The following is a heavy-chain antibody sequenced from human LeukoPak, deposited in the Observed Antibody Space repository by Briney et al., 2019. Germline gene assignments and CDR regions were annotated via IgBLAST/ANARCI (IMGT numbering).Heavy chain of an antibody. Sequence: GGSLRLSCAASGFTFSSYEMNWVRQAPGKGLEWVSYISSSGSTIYYADSVKGRFTISRDNAKNSLYLQMNSLRAEDTALYYCAKDSSYRYSSSSHFDYWGQGTLVTVSS. CDR2: ISSSGSTI. CDR1: GFTFSSYE. CDR3: AKDSSYRYSSSSHFDY. D-gene: IGHD6-13*01. V-gene: IGHV3-48*03. J-gene: IGHJ4*02.